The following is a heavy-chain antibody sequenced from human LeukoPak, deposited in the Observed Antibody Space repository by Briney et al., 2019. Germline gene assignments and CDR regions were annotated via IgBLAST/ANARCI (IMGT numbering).Heavy chain of an antibody. J-gene: IGHJ5*02. CDR1: GYTFTGYY. Sequence: ASVKVSCKASGYTFTGYYIHWVRQALGQGLEWMGWINPNSGDTNYAQNFQDRVTLSRDTSINTAYMELTDLRSDDTAMYYCARPNGDYYNWFDPWGQGTLVTVSS. D-gene: IGHD2-21*02. CDR3: ARPNGDYYNWFDP. CDR2: INPNSGDT. V-gene: IGHV1-2*02.